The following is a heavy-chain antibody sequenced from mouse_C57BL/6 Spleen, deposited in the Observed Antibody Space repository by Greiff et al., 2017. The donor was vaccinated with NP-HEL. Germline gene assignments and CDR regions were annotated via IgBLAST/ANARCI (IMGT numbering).Heavy chain of an antibody. CDR1: GYTFTSYW. CDR2: IDPSDSYT. Sequence: QVQLQQPGAELVKPGASVKLSCKASGYTFTSYWMQWVKQRPGQGLEWIGEIDPSDSYTNYNQKFKGKATLTVDTSSSTAYMQLSSLTSEDSAVYYCAKTAGITTVVAPSWYFDVWGTGTTVTVSS. CDR3: AKTAGITTVVAPSWYFDV. D-gene: IGHD1-1*01. J-gene: IGHJ1*03. V-gene: IGHV1-50*01.